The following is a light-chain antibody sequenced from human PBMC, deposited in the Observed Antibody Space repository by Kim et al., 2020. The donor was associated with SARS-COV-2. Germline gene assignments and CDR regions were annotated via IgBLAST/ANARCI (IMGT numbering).Light chain of an antibody. CDR3: QSYDSDSQGV. Sequence: KTVTISCTRSSGSIANSHVHWYQQRPGSSPTTVVYDDNQRPSGVPDRFSASIDSSSNAAALTISGLKTEDEADYYCQSYDSDSQGVFGGGTQLTVL. J-gene: IGLJ3*02. CDR1: SGSIANSH. V-gene: IGLV6-57*01. CDR2: DDN.